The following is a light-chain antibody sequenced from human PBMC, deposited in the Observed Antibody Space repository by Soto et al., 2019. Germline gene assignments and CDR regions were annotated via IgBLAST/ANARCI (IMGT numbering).Light chain of an antibody. CDR1: QSINTY. J-gene: IGKJ2*01. CDR2: GVF. Sequence: DIQMTQSPSSLSASVGDRVTITCRASQSINTYLNWYQQKQGKVPKLLIYGVFSLESGVPSRSSGSGYGTDFTLTISSLQPEEFAVYYCQQSYSTPPTFGQGTKVEIK. V-gene: IGKV1-39*01. CDR3: QQSYSTPPT.